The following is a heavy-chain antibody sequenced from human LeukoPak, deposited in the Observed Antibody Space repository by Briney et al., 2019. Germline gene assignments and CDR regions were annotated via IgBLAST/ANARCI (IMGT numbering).Heavy chain of an antibody. CDR1: GYTLTGYY. CDR3: ARVGEVDRGYDLEAFDI. D-gene: IGHD5-12*01. Sequence: ASVKVSCKPSGYTLTGYYMHWVRQAPGQGLEWMGWINPNSGGTNYAQKFQGRVTMTRDTSISTAYMELSRLRSDDAAVYYCARVGEVDRGYDLEAFDIWGQGTMVTVSS. CDR2: INPNSGGT. J-gene: IGHJ3*02. V-gene: IGHV1-2*02.